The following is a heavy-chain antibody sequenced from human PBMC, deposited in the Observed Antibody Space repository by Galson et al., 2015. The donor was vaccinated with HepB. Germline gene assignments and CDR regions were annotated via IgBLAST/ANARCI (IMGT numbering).Heavy chain of an antibody. D-gene: IGHD2-21*01. Sequence: ALRLGCAASGCTFSSYGMQWVRQAPGKGLVWVAVISYDGSNKYYADSVKGRFTISRDNSKNTLYLQMNSLRAEDTAVYYCAKERASGVFTIREPLDYWGQGTLVAVSS. CDR1: GCTFSSYG. CDR3: AKERASGVFTIREPLDY. J-gene: IGHJ4*02. CDR2: ISYDGSNK. V-gene: IGHV3-30*18.